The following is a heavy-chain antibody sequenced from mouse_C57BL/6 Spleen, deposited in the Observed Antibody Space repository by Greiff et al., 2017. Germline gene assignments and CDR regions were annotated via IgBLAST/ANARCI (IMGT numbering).Heavy chain of an antibody. CDR1: GFTFSNYW. Sequence: KLEESGGGLVQPGGSMKLSCVASGFTFSNYWMNWVRQSPEKGLEWVAQIRLKSDNYATHYAESVNGRFTISRDDSKSSVYLQMNNLRAEDTGIYYCTGDLDGYGYFDYWGQGTTLTVSS. D-gene: IGHD2-2*01. V-gene: IGHV6-3*01. CDR2: IRLKSDNYAT. J-gene: IGHJ2*01. CDR3: TGDLDGYGYFDY.